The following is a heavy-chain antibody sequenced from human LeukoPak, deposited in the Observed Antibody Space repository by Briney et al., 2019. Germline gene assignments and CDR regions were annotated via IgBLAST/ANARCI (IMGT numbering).Heavy chain of an antibody. CDR3: ARVGVVRGVDY. J-gene: IGHJ4*02. D-gene: IGHD3-10*01. Sequence: SETLSLTCAVSGYSISSGYYWGWIRQPPGKGLEWIGSIYHSGSTYDNPSLKSQVIMSVDTSKNQFSLKLTSVTAADTAVYYCARVGVVRGVDYWGQGTLVTVSS. V-gene: IGHV4-38-2*01. CDR2: IYHSGST. CDR1: GYSISSGYY.